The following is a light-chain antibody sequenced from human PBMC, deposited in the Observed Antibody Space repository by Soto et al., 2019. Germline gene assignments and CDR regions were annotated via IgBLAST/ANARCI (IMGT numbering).Light chain of an antibody. Sequence: QSVLTQSPSVSGTPRQGVIISCSGSSSNIGSNYVSWYQHLPGTAPKLLICRNNQRPSGVPDRFSGSKSGTSASLAISGLRSEDEADYYCAAWDDSLSGSVFGTGTKVTVL. CDR3: AAWDDSLSGSV. V-gene: IGLV1-47*01. CDR1: SSNIGSNY. J-gene: IGLJ1*01. CDR2: RNN.